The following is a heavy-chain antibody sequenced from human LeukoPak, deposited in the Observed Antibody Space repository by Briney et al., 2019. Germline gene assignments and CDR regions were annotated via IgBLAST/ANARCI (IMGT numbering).Heavy chain of an antibody. D-gene: IGHD2-2*01. CDR2: INSDGSIR. CDR3: ARVTASWHPYVDY. Sequence: GGSLRLSCAASGFTLRSYWMHWFRQAPEERLVWVSRINSDGSIRSYADSVEGRFTISRDNAENTLYLQLNSLRVEDTAVYFCARVTASWHPYVDYWGQGTLVTVSS. V-gene: IGHV3-74*01. CDR1: GFTLRSYW. J-gene: IGHJ4*02.